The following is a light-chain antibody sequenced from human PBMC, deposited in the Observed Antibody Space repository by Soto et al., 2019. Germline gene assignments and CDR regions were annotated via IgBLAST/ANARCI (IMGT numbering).Light chain of an antibody. CDR3: SSYTTAYTQV. J-gene: IGLJ3*02. CDR1: SNDVGYYNY. V-gene: IGLV2-14*01. CDR2: EVT. Sequence: QSALSQPASVSGSPGQSITISCTGTSNDVGYYNYVSWYQQHPGQAPKLMISEVTTRPSGVSDRFCGSKSGNTASLTASRLQAGDEAHYYCSSYTTAYTQVFGGGTKLTVL.